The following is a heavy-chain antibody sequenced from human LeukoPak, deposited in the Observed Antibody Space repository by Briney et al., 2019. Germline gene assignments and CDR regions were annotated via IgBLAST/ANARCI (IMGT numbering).Heavy chain of an antibody. CDR2: IYTSGST. CDR1: GSSISSYY. V-gene: IGHV4-4*07. CDR3: ARRTYYYDSSGYYAAFDI. J-gene: IGHJ3*02. D-gene: IGHD3-22*01. Sequence: SETLSLTCTVSGSSISSYYWSWIRQPAGKGLEWIGRIYTSGSTNYNPSLKSRVTMSVDTSKNQFSLKLSSVTAADTAVYYCARRTYYYDSSGYYAAFDIWGQGTMVTVSS.